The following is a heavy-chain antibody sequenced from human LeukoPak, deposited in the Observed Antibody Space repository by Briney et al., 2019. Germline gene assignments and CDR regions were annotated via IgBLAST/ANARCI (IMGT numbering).Heavy chain of an antibody. CDR1: VGSIETSDYS. CDR3: AGDSRNTWFYD. Sequence: SETLSLTCTVSVGSIETSDYSWAWIRQPPGKGLEWIGTISFDGTSDYNPSLRSRVTMSLDTSKTHLSLKMISVTAADTATYYCAGDSRNTWFYDWGQGTLVTVSS. J-gene: IGHJ1*01. CDR2: ISFDGTS. D-gene: IGHD3-10*01. V-gene: IGHV4-39*07.